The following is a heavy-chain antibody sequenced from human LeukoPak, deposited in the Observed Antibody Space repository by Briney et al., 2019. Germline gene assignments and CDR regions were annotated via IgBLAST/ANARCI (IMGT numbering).Heavy chain of an antibody. V-gene: IGHV3-23*01. Sequence: PGGSLRLSCAASGSTFSSYAMSWVRQAPGKGLEWVSAISGSGGSTYYADSVKGRFTISRDNSKNTLYLQMNSLRAEDTAVYYCAKTSVDRITMVRGALDYWGQGTLVTVSS. D-gene: IGHD3-10*01. CDR1: GSTFSSYA. CDR3: AKTSVDRITMVRGALDY. J-gene: IGHJ4*02. CDR2: ISGSGGST.